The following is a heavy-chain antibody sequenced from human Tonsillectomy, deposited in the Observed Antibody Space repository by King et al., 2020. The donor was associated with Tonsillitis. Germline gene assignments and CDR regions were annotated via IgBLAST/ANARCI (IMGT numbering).Heavy chain of an antibody. D-gene: IGHD2-2*01. J-gene: IGHJ2*01. Sequence: VQLVESGGGLVQPGRSLRLSCAASGFAFDEHAMHWVRQAPGKGLEWVSNINWNSGSVAYADSVKGRFTISRDNAKRSLYLQTNSLRAEDTAFYYCAKDLVPHCSSSGCYGYFDLWGRGTLVTVSS. V-gene: IGHV3-9*01. CDR3: AKDLVPHCSSSGCYGYFDL. CDR2: INWNSGSV. CDR1: GFAFDEHA.